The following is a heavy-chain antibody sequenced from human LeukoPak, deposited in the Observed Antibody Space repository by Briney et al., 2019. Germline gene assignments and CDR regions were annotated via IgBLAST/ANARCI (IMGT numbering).Heavy chain of an antibody. CDR1: GFTFSSYS. CDR3: ARDLGAPYDILTGYDAFDI. CDR2: ISSSSRYI. V-gene: IGHV3-21*01. D-gene: IGHD3-9*01. J-gene: IGHJ3*02. Sequence: GGSLRLSCAASGFTFSSYSLNWVRQAPGKGLEWVSSISSSSRYIYYADSVKGRFTISRDNAKNSLYLQMNSLRAEDTAVYYCARDLGAPYDILTGYDAFDIWGQGTMVTVSS.